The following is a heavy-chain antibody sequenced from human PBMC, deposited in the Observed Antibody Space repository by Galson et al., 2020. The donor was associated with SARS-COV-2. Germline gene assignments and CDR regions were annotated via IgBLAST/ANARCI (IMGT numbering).Heavy chain of an antibody. CDR1: GYTFTSYG. Sequence: ASVKVSCKASGYTFTSYGISWVRQAPGQGLEWMGWISAYNGNTNYAQKLRGRVTMTTDTSTSTAYMELRSLRSDDTAVYYCARVNDPGVPAARTRTLDYWGQGTLVTVSS. CDR3: ARVNDPGVPAARTRTLDY. CDR2: ISAYNGNT. D-gene: IGHD2-2*01. V-gene: IGHV1-18*01. J-gene: IGHJ4*02.